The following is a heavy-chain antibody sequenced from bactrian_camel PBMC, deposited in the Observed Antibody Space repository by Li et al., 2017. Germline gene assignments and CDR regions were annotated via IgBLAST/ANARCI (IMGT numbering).Heavy chain of an antibody. Sequence: HVQPVESGGGLVQPGGSLKLSCAASGFAFRTYGMSWLRQVPGKGLEWVSSIYIDADYQDGVHTSYLDSVKGRFTCSRDNARNTVYLQMNNLRPEDTAMYYCVTSISGTWAGPNRWGRGTQVTVS. V-gene: IGHV3S7*01. CDR2: IYIDADYQDGVHT. CDR1: GFAFRTYG. D-gene: IGHD1*01. J-gene: IGHJ4*01. CDR3: VTSISGTWAGPNR.